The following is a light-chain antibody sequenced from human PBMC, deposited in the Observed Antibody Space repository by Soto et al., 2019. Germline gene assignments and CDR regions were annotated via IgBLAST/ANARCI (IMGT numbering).Light chain of an antibody. CDR3: HQRYNWPRVT. Sequence: ITQFPDTVSTTPWETVPLSCGSSQSVSSNLAWYQQKPGQPPRLLIYDVSNRATGIPARFSGSGSGTDFTLTITSLEPEDFAVYFCHQRYNWPRVTFGQGTRLEI. J-gene: IGKJ5*01. CDR2: DVS. V-gene: IGKV3-11*01. CDR1: QSVSSN.